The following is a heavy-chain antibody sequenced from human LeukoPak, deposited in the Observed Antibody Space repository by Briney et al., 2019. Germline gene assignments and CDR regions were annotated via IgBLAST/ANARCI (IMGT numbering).Heavy chain of an antibody. CDR1: GGSISSGSHY. V-gene: IGHV4-61*02. D-gene: IGHD2-2*01. Sequence: SETLSLTCTVSGGSISSGSHYWSWLRQPAGKGLEWIGRIYNSANTNYNPSLKSRVIISVDMSKNQFSLKLSSVTAADTAVYYCARDNSYCTTTSCYYNWFDPWGQGTLVTVSS. CDR2: IYNSANT. J-gene: IGHJ5*02. CDR3: ARDNSYCTTTSCYYNWFDP.